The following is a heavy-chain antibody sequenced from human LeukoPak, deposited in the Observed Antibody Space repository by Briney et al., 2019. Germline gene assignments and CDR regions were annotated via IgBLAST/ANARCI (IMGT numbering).Heavy chain of an antibody. V-gene: IGHV1-2*02. CDR3: ARDRERYRNYYYSMDV. J-gene: IGHJ6*03. Sequence: ASVKVSCKASGYTFTGYYMHWVRQAPGQGLEWMGWINPNSGGTNYAQKFQGRVTMTRVTSISTAYMELRRLRSDDTAVYYCARDRERYRNYYYSMDVWGEGTTVTVSS. D-gene: IGHD2-15*01. CDR1: GYTFTGYY. CDR2: INPNSGGT.